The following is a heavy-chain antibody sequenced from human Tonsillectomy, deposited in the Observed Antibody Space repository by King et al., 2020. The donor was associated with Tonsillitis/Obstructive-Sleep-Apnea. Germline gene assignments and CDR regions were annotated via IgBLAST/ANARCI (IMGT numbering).Heavy chain of an antibody. CDR1: GFTFSRYA. CDR3: AKELEEGGQGLTTDWFDP. Sequence: VQLVESGGGVVQPGRSLRLSCAASGFTFSRYAMHWVRQAPGKGLEWVAVISFDGSNKYYADSVKGRFTISRDNSKNTQYLQINSLRGEDTAVYYCAKELEEGGQGLTTDWFDPWGQGTLVTVSS. V-gene: IGHV3-30*18. D-gene: IGHD4-11*01. J-gene: IGHJ5*02. CDR2: ISFDGSNK.